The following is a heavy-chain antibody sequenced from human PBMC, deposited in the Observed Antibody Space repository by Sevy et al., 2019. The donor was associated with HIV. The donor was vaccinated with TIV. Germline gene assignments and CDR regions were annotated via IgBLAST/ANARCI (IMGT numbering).Heavy chain of an antibody. CDR2: IKKEGSEK. CDR1: GFTFSTYW. CDR3: ARDCSSTSCLWGLDV. J-gene: IGHJ6*02. V-gene: IGHV3-7*03. D-gene: IGHD2-2*01. Sequence: GGSLRLSCAASGFTFSTYWMSWVRQAPGKGLEWVANIKKEGSEKYYVDSVKGRFTISRDNAKNSLHLQMKGLRAEDTAVYYCARDCSSTSCLWGLDVWGQGTTVTVSS.